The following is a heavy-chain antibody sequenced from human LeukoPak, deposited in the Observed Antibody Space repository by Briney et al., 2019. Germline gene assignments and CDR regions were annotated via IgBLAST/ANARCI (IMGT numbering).Heavy chain of an antibody. CDR2: FDLEDGET. CDR1: GYTLTELS. V-gene: IGHV1-24*01. Sequence: GASVKVSCKVSGYTLTELSMNWVRQAPGKGLEWMGGFDLEDGETIYAQKFQGRVTMTEDTSTDTAYVELSSLRSEDTAVYYCAAAGFMGFDYWGQGPLVTVSS. J-gene: IGHJ4*02. CDR3: AAAGFMGFDY. D-gene: IGHD3-10*01.